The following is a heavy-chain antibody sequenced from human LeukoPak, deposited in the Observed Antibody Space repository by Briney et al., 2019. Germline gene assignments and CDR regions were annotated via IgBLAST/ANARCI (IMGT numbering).Heavy chain of an antibody. CDR2: IYYSGST. V-gene: IGHV4-39*01. D-gene: IGHD6-13*01. Sequence: SETLSLTCTVSGGSISSSSYYWGWIRQPPGKGLEWIGSIYYSGSTYYNPSLKSRVTISVDTSKNQFSLKLSSVTAADTAVYYCVRMRALVPYYYMDVWGKGTTVTISS. J-gene: IGHJ6*03. CDR3: VRMRALVPYYYMDV. CDR1: GGSISSSSYY.